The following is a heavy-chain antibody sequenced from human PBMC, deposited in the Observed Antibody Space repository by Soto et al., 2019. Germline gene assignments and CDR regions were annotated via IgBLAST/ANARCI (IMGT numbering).Heavy chain of an antibody. CDR3: AAAGISSWFDP. Sequence: GGSLRLSCAASGFTFSDYTMNWVRQAPGKGLEWVSSISRSGIYLYNVDSVKGRFTISRDNAENSLYLQMNSLRAEDTAVYYCAAAGISSWFDPWGQGTLVTVSS. J-gene: IGHJ5*02. D-gene: IGHD6-13*01. CDR1: GFTFSDYT. V-gene: IGHV3-21*01. CDR2: ISRSGIYL.